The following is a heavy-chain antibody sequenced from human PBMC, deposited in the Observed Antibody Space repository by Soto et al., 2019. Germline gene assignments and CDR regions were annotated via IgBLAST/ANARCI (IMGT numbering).Heavy chain of an antibody. Sequence: PSETLSLTCTVSGVSIISDSFYWGWIRQPPGTGLEWIGSVKYTGSTYYSPSLNSRVTMSVDTSKNQFSLKLSSVTAADTAVYYCARLRAWYGEWAFDIWGQGTLVTVSS. V-gene: IGHV4-39*01. CDR1: GVSIISDSFY. CDR3: ARLRAWYGEWAFDI. CDR2: VKYTGST. D-gene: IGHD3-10*01. J-gene: IGHJ3*02.